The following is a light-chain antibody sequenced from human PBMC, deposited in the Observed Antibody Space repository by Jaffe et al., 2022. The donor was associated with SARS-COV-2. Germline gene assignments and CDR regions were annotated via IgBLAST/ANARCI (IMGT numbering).Light chain of an antibody. CDR3: QQYYGTPPT. V-gene: IGKV4-1*01. J-gene: IGKJ1*01. CDR1: QSVLYSSNNKNY. CDR2: WAS. Sequence: DIVMTQSPDSLAVSLDERATINCKSSQSVLYSSNNKNYLAWYQQKPGQPPRLLISWASIRESGVPDRFSGSGSGTDFTFTISSLQTEDVAVYYCQQYYGTPPTFGQGTKVEIK.